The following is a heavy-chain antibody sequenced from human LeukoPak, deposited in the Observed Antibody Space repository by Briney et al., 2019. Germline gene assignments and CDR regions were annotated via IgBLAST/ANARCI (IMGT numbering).Heavy chain of an antibody. Sequence: GASVKVSCKASGYTFTGYAMHWVRQAPGQGLEWMGWINPNSGGTNYAQKFQGWVTMTRDTSISTAYMELSRLRSDDTAVYYCAREEHSEAGYYYGMDVWGQGTTVTVSS. CDR2: INPNSGGT. V-gene: IGHV1-2*04. D-gene: IGHD6-19*01. CDR1: GYTFTGYA. CDR3: AREEHSEAGYYYGMDV. J-gene: IGHJ6*02.